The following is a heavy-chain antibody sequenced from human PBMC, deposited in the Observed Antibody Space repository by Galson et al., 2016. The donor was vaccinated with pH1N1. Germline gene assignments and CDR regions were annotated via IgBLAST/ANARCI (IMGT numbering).Heavy chain of an antibody. J-gene: IGHJ4*02. D-gene: IGHD4-17*01. Sequence: GMCVSWIRQPPGKALEWLALIDWDDDKYYSTSLKTRLTISKDTSKNQVVLTMTNMDPVDTATYYCARLDYGDYSGYFEYWGQGTLVTVSS. CDR3: ARLDYGDYSGYFEY. V-gene: IGHV2-70*01. CDR1: GMC. CDR2: IDWDDDK.